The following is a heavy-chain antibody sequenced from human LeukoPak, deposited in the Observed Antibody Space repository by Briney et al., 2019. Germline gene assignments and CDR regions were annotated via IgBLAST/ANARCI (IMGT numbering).Heavy chain of an antibody. J-gene: IGHJ4*02. Sequence: SETLSLTCAVYGGSFSGYYWSWIRQPPGKGLEWIGEINRSGSNNYNPSLKSRVTISVDTSKNQFSLKLSSVTAADTAVYYCARADIVVVPAAFDYWGQGTLVTVSS. D-gene: IGHD2-2*01. V-gene: IGHV4-34*01. CDR3: ARADIVVVPAAFDY. CDR2: INRSGSN. CDR1: GGSFSGYY.